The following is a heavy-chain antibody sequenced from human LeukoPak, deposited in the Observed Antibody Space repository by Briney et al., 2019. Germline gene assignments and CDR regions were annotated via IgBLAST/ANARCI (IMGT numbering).Heavy chain of an antibody. D-gene: IGHD1-26*01. V-gene: IGHV4-39*07. CDR3: ARPWGPTKTPFDY. J-gene: IGHJ4*02. Sequence: SETLSLTCTVSGGSISSSTYYWGWIRQPPGKELEWIASFYYNGNTYYNPSLKSRVTISGDTSKNQFSLRLTSVTAADTAVYYCARPWGPTKTPFDYWGQGNLVTVSS. CDR2: FYYNGNT. CDR1: GGSISSSTYY.